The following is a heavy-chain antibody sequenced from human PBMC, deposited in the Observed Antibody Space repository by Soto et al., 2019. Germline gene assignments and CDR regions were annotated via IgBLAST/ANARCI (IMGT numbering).Heavy chain of an antibody. CDR2: FKRKSDGGTI. CDR3: VTISGYDTSWDH. D-gene: IGHD5-12*01. Sequence: EVQLVESGGGLVKPGESLRLSCAASGFSFSNTWMTWVRQAPGKGLESVGLFKRKSDGGTIHYAAPVKGRFIISRDDSKDMFYLQMNSLKTEDTAVYYCVTISGYDTSWDHWGQGTLVTVSS. J-gene: IGHJ4*02. V-gene: IGHV3-15*01. CDR1: GFSFSNTW.